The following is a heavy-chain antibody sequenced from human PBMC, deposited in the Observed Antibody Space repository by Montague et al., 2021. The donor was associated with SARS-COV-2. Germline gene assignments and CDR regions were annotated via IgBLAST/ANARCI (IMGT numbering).Heavy chain of an antibody. D-gene: IGHD4-17*01. CDR2: IYYSGST. Sequence: SETLSLTCTVSGGSISSYYWSWIRQPPGKGLEWIGYIYYSGSTNYNPSLKSRVTISVDTSKNQFSLKLSSVTAADTAVYYCARVGAYGDHPTPPTFDYWGQGTLVTVSP. CDR3: ARVGAYGDHPTPPTFDY. CDR1: GGSISSYY. V-gene: IGHV4-59*01. J-gene: IGHJ4*02.